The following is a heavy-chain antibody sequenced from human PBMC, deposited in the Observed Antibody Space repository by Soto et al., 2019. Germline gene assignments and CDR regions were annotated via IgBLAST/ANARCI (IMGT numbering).Heavy chain of an antibody. J-gene: IGHJ4*02. CDR2: IWYDGSNK. V-gene: IGHV3-33*01. D-gene: IGHD6-13*01. CDR3: ARRIAAAGTPDY. Sequence: GGSLRLSCAASGFTFSSYGMHWVRQAPGKGLEWVAVIWYDGSNKYYADSVKGRFTISRDNSKNTLYLQMNSLRAEDTAVYYCARRIAAAGTPDYWGQGTLVTVSS. CDR1: GFTFSSYG.